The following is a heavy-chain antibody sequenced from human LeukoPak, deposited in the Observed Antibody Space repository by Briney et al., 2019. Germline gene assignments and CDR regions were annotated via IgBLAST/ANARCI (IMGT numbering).Heavy chain of an antibody. CDR1: GLTFSSYA. J-gene: IGHJ4*02. CDR2: ISDNGDST. Sequence: GGSLRLSCAASGLTFSSYAMTWVRQAPGKGLEWVSGISDNGDSTHYADSVKGRFTISRDNSKSMLYLQMSSLRAEDTAVYYCAKAGWSWYFDSWGQGTLVTVSS. D-gene: IGHD1-26*01. V-gene: IGHV3-23*01. CDR3: AKAGWSWYFDS.